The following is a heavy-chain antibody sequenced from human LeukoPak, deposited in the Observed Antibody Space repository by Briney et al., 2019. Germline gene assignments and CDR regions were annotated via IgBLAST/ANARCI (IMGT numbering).Heavy chain of an antibody. Sequence: SETLSLTCTVPGGSISSYYWSWIRQPPGKGLEWIGYIYYSGSTNYNPSLKSRVTISVDTSKNQFSLKLSSVTAADTAVYYCAGARITIPNWFDPWGQGTLVTVSS. J-gene: IGHJ5*02. CDR1: GGSISSYY. CDR2: IYYSGST. CDR3: AGARITIPNWFDP. D-gene: IGHD3-3*01. V-gene: IGHV4-59*01.